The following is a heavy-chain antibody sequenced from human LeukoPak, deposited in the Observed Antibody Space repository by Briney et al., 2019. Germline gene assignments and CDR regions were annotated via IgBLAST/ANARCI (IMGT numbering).Heavy chain of an antibody. V-gene: IGHV1-69*13. CDR3: ATIDEVGATAIEGNY. Sequence: GASVKVSCMASGGTFSSYAISWVRPAPGQGLEWMGGIIPIFGTANYAQKFQGRVTITADESTSTAYMELSSLRSEDTAVYYCATIDEVGATAIEGNYWGQGTLVTVSS. CDR2: IIPIFGTA. J-gene: IGHJ4*02. CDR1: GGTFSSYA. D-gene: IGHD1-26*01.